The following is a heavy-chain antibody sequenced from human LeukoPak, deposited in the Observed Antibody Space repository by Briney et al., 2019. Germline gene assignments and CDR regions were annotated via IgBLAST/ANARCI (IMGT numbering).Heavy chain of an antibody. Sequence: ASVKVSCKASGYTFTSYDINWVRQATGQGLEWMGWMNPNSGNTGYAQKFQGRVTMTRNTSISTAYMELSSLRSEDTAVYYCARGRGSSSWFINYYYYYGMDVWGQGTTVTVSS. CDR2: MNPNSGNT. D-gene: IGHD6-13*01. CDR3: ARGRGSSSWFINYYYYYGMDV. CDR1: GYTFTSYD. V-gene: IGHV1-8*01. J-gene: IGHJ6*02.